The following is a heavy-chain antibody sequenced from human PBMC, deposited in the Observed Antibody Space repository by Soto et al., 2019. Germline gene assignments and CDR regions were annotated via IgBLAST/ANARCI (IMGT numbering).Heavy chain of an antibody. J-gene: IGHJ4*02. D-gene: IGHD6-19*01. Sequence: QVQLAQSVAEEKKPGASVKVSCKASGYTFTGYAMHWVRQAPGQRLEWMGWINAGNGNTKYSQKFQGRVTITRDTSASTAYMELSTLRSEDTAVYYCARAVAVPADFDYWGQGTLVTVSS. CDR3: ARAVAVPADFDY. CDR1: GYTFTGYA. V-gene: IGHV1-3*05. CDR2: INAGNGNT.